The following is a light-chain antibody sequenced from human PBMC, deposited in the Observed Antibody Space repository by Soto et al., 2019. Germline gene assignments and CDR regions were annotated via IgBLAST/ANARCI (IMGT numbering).Light chain of an antibody. J-gene: IGKJ1*01. CDR1: QSVSSSY. Sequence: EIVLTQSRGSLSLSPGERASLSCRASQSVSSSYFAWYQQRPGQAPRLLIYGTSNRATGIPDRFSGSGSGTDLTLTISRLEPEDFAVYYGQQYDDSPQTFGQGTTVEIK. CDR2: GTS. V-gene: IGKV3-20*01. CDR3: QQYDDSPQT.